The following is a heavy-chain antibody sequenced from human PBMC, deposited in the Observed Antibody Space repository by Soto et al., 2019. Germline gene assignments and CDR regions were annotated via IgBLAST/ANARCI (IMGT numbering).Heavy chain of an antibody. Sequence: EVQLVESGGGLVQPGGSLRLSCAASGFTVSSNYMSWVRQAPGKGLEWVSVIYSGGSTYYADSVKGRFTISRDNSKNTLYLQMTSLRAGDMAVYYCVGSAGIPFDYWGQGTLVTVSS. D-gene: IGHD2-2*02. V-gene: IGHV3-66*01. CDR3: VGSAGIPFDY. J-gene: IGHJ4*02. CDR1: GFTVSSNY. CDR2: IYSGGST.